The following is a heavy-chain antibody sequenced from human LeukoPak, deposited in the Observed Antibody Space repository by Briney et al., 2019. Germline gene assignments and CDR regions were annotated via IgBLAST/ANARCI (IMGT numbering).Heavy chain of an antibody. J-gene: IGHJ4*02. CDR2: INPDSGHT. CDR1: GYTFTDYY. Sequence: GASVKVSCKASGYTFTDYYMHWVRQAPGQGLEWMGRINPDSGHTNYAQHFQGRVTMTRDTSISTVYMELSSLSSDDTAVYYCARDLSSTPHWELDYWGQGTLVTVSS. V-gene: IGHV1-2*06. D-gene: IGHD1-26*01. CDR3: ARDLSSTPHWELDY.